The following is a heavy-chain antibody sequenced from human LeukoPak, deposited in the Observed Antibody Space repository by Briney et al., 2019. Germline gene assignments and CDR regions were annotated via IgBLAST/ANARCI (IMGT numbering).Heavy chain of an antibody. V-gene: IGHV3-74*01. J-gene: IGHJ4*02. CDR1: GFTFSSYW. CDR3: AREHSSGWYYFDY. Sequence: GGSLRLSCAASGFTFSSYWMHWVRQAPGKGVVWLSRINSDGSSTSYGDSVKGRFTISRDNAKNTLYLQMNSLRAEDTAVYYCAREHSSGWYYFDYWGQGTLVTVSS. D-gene: IGHD6-19*01. CDR2: INSDGSST.